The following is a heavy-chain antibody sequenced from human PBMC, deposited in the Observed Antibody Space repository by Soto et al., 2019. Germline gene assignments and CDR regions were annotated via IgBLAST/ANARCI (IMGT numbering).Heavy chain of an antibody. J-gene: IGHJ6*02. CDR1: GFTFSSYS. CDR2: ISSSSSTI. CDR3: ARDRLYYDISPGMDV. Sequence: GGSLRLSCAASGFTFSSYSMNWVRQAPGKGLEWVSYISSSSSTIYYADSVKGRFTISRDNAKNSLYLQMNSLRAEDTAVYYCARDRLYYDISPGMDVWGQGTTVTVSS. V-gene: IGHV3-48*01. D-gene: IGHD3-9*01.